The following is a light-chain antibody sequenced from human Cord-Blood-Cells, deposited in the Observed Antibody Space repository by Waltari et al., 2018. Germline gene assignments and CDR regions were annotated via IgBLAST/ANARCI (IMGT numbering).Light chain of an antibody. CDR1: SSDVGGYNY. V-gene: IGLV2-14*03. Sequence: GSPGQSITISCTGTSSDVGGYNYVSWYQQHPGKAPKLMIYDVSNRPSGVSNRFSGSKSGNTASLTISGLQAEDEADYYCSSYTSSSTLGMFGGGTKLTVL. CDR3: SSYTSSSTLGM. CDR2: DVS. J-gene: IGLJ3*02.